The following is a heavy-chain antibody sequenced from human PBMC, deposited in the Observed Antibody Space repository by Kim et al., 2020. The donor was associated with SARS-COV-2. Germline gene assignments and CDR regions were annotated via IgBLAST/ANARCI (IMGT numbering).Heavy chain of an antibody. Sequence: SETLSLTCAVYGGSFSGYYWSWIRQPPGKGLEWIGEISHSGSTNYNPSLKSRVTVSVDTSKNQFSLKLSSVTAADTALYYCARMYNKWSTSIDYWGQGTL. CDR2: ISHSGST. CDR1: GGSFSGYY. J-gene: IGHJ4*02. D-gene: IGHD1-1*01. CDR3: ARMYNKWSTSIDY. V-gene: IGHV4-34*01.